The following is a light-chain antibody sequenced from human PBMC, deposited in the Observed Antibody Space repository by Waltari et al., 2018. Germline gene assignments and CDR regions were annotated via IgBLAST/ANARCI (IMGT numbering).Light chain of an antibody. CDR1: QNIYNW. J-gene: IGKJ5*01. CDR2: DAS. V-gene: IGKV1-5*01. CDR3: QQRANWPIT. Sequence: DTQMTQSPSTLSAYVGDRVTITCRASQNIYNWLAWYQQKPGEAPEVLTYDASSLRSGVPSRFSGSGSGTEFTLTISSLQPGDFAVYYCQQRANWPITFGQGTRLEIK.